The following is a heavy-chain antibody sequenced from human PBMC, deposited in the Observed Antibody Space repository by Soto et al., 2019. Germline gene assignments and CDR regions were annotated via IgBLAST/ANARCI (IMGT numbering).Heavy chain of an antibody. CDR2: IWFDGSKK. CDR3: ARGSSSDWSFYFDY. CDR1: GFTFSSYG. Sequence: VGSLRLSCAASGFTFSSYGIHWVRQAPGKGLEWVAVIWFDGSKKYYSDSVKGRFTISRDNSKNTLYLQMNSLRAEDTAVYYCARGSSSDWSFYFDYWGQGTLVTVSS. J-gene: IGHJ4*02. D-gene: IGHD6-19*01. V-gene: IGHV3-33*01.